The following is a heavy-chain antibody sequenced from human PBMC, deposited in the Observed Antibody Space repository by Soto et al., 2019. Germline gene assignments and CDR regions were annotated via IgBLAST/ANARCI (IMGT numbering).Heavy chain of an antibody. CDR3: AKDTRQGTSSNWFDP. J-gene: IGHJ5*02. D-gene: IGHD2-2*01. Sequence: GGSLRLSCAAFGFTFSSYAMSWVRQAPGKGLEWVSAISGSGGSTYYADSVKGRFTISRDNSKNTLYLQMNSLRAEDTAVYYCAKDTRQGTSSNWFDPWGQGTLVTVSS. CDR1: GFTFSSYA. CDR2: ISGSGGST. V-gene: IGHV3-23*01.